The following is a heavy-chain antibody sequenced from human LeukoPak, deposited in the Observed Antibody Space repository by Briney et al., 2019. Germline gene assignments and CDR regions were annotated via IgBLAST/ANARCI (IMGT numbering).Heavy chain of an antibody. J-gene: IGHJ4*02. V-gene: IGHV3-7*01. Sequence: GGSLRLSCAASGFTFSSYWMSWVRQAPGKGLEWVANIKQDGSEKYYVDSVKGRFTISRDNAKNSLNLQMNSLRAEDTAVYYCARSAAMVTGRFDYWGQGTLVTVSS. CDR3: ARSAAMVTGRFDY. D-gene: IGHD5-18*01. CDR2: IKQDGSEK. CDR1: GFTFSSYW.